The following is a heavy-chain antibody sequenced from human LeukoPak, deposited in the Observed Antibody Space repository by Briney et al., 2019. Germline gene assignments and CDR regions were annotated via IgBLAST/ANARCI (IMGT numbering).Heavy chain of an antibody. CDR3: ARGPRRIAVAGIMVWFDP. CDR2: INPNSGGT. CDR1: GYTFTGYY. V-gene: IGHV1-2*02. D-gene: IGHD6-19*01. J-gene: IGHJ5*02. Sequence: APVKVSCKASGYTFTGYYMHWVRQAPGQGLEWMGWINPNSGGTNYAQKFQGRVTMTRDTSISTAYMEQSRLRSDDTAVYYCARGPRRIAVAGIMVWFDPWGQGTLVTVSS.